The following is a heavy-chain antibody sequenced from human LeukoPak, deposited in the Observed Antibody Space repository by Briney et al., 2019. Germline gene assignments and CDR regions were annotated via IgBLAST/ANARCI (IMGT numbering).Heavy chain of an antibody. Sequence: PGGSLRLSCAASGFTFSSYSMNWVRQAPGKGLEWVSYISSSSSTIYYADSVKGRFTISRDNAKNSLYLQMNSLRAEDTAVYYCARGREWELLREFDYWGQGTLVTVSS. CDR2: ISSSSSTI. CDR3: ARGREWELLREFDY. V-gene: IGHV3-48*01. J-gene: IGHJ4*02. D-gene: IGHD1-26*01. CDR1: GFTFSSYS.